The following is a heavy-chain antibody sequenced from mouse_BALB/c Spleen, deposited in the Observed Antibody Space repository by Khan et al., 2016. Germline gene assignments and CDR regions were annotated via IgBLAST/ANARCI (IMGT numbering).Heavy chain of an antibody. J-gene: IGHJ2*01. CDR2: ISYSGST. Sequence: EVQLQESGPGLVKPSQSLSLTCTVTGYSITSGYGWNWIRRFPGNKLEWMGYISYSGSTNYNPSLKSRISITRDTSKNQYFLQLNSVTSEDTATYYCARTARIKYWGQGTTLTVSS. D-gene: IGHD1-2*01. CDR1: GYSITSGYG. CDR3: ARTARIKY. V-gene: IGHV3-2*02.